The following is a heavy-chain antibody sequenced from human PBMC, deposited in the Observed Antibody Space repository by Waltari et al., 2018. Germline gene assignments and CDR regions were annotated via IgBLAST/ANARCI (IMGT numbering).Heavy chain of an antibody. CDR1: GFTFSNPW. Sequence: EVQLVESGGGLVKPGGSLRLSCAASGFTFSNPWSGWVRQGPGKGLEWVGRIKSKTDGGTTDYAAPVKGRFTISRDDSKNTLYLQMNSLKTEDTAVYYCSTDENSGNDASMDVWGQGTTVTVSS. CDR2: IKSKTDGGTT. CDR3: STDENSGNDASMDV. D-gene: IGHD1-26*01. J-gene: IGHJ6*02. V-gene: IGHV3-15*01.